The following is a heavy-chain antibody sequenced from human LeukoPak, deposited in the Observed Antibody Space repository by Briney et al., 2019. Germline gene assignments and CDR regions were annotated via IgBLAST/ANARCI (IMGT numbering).Heavy chain of an antibody. J-gene: IGHJ3*02. V-gene: IGHV4-59*01. CDR3: ARDMVTTLPWRYAFDI. CDR1: GGSISSYY. CDR2: IYYSGST. Sequence: SETLSLTCTVSGGSISSYYWSWIRQPPGKGLEWIGYIYYSGSTNYNPSLKSRVTTSVDTSKNQFSLKLSSVTAADTAVYYCARDMVTTLPWRYAFDIWGQGTMVTVSS. D-gene: IGHD4-17*01.